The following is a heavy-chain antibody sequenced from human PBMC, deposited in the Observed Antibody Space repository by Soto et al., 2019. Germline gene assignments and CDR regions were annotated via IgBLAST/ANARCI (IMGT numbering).Heavy chain of an antibody. CDR2: IKSRGSGGTT. D-gene: IGHD1-1*01. CDR3: NWNHDIYYRMDD. V-gene: IGHV3-15*01. CDR1: GFYFIDAW. J-gene: IGHJ6*04. Sequence: SGGGLVKPGGSLKLSCSASGFYFIDAWMSWVRQAPGKGLEWVARIKSRGSGGTTDYAAPVKGRFTISRDDSKNVIFLQMDSLKTDDTAVYYCNWNHDIYYRMDDWGKGTTVTVSS.